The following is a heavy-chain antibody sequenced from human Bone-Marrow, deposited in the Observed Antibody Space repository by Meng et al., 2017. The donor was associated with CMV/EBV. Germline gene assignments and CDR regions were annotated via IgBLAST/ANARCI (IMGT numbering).Heavy chain of an antibody. J-gene: IGHJ6*02. CDR1: GGTFSSYT. V-gene: IGHV1-69*04. CDR3: ARDGKDIVASYYYYGMDV. CDR2: IIPILGIA. Sequence: ASVKVSCKASGGTFSSYTISWVRQAPGQGLEWMGRIIPILGIANYAQKFQGRVTITADKSTSTAYMELSSLRSEDTAVYYCARDGKDIVASYYYYGMDVWGQGTTVTVSS. D-gene: IGHD5-12*01.